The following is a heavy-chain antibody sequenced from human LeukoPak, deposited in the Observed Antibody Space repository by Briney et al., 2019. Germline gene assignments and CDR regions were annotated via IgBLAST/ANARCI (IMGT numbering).Heavy chain of an antibody. D-gene: IGHD6-19*01. Sequence: GGSLRLSCAASGFTFSDYYMSWIRQAPGKGLEWVSYISSSGSTIYYADSVKGRFTTSRDNAKNSLYLQMNSLRAEDTAVYYCARFEREWLVDYYYYYGMDVWGQGTTVTVSS. V-gene: IGHV3-11*01. CDR2: ISSSGSTI. CDR1: GFTFSDYY. J-gene: IGHJ6*02. CDR3: ARFEREWLVDYYYYYGMDV.